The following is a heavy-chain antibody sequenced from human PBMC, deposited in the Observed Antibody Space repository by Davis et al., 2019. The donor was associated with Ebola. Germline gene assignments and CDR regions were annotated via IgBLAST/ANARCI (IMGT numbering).Heavy chain of an antibody. CDR2: INHSGST. Sequence: SETLSLTCAVYGGSFSGYYWSWIRQPPGKGLEWIGEINHSGSTNYNPSLKSRVTISVDTSKNQFSLKLSSVTAADTAVYYCARGSNYYDSSGYHQYFQHWGQGTLVTVSS. J-gene: IGHJ1*01. D-gene: IGHD3-22*01. CDR3: ARGSNYYDSSGYHQYFQH. V-gene: IGHV4-34*01. CDR1: GGSFSGYY.